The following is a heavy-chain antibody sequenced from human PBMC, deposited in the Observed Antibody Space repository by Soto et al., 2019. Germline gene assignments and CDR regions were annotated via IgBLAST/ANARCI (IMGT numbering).Heavy chain of an antibody. Sequence: SETLSLTCSVSGGSVSNNDWTWIRRFPGKGLEWIGYIYHSGSTNYNYSPSLKSRLTISVDTSKNQLSLKLKSVTAADTAVYYCARGLGFFDYWGPGSLVTVSS. J-gene: IGHJ4*02. D-gene: IGHD3-16*01. CDR1: GGSVSNND. CDR3: ARGLGFFDY. V-gene: IGHV4-59*02. CDR2: IYHSGST.